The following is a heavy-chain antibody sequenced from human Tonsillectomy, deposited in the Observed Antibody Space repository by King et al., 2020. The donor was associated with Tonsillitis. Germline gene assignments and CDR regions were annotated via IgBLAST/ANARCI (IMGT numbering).Heavy chain of an antibody. CDR3: ARHGVSDGRGPVDY. J-gene: IGHJ4*02. CDR1: GYSFSTYW. CDR2: IDPSDSYT. D-gene: IGHD2-15*01. Sequence: DVQLVESGAEVKKPGESLRISCKASGYSFSTYWINWVRQMPGKGLEWMGRIDPSDSYTNYSPSFQGHVTISADKSISTAYLQWSSLKASDTAMYYCARHGVSDGRGPVDYWGQGTLVTVSS. V-gene: IGHV5-10-1*03.